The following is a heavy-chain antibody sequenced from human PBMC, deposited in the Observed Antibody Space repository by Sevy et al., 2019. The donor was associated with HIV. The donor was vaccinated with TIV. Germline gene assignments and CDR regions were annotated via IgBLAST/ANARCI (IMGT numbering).Heavy chain of an antibody. Sequence: GGSLRLSCAASGLTFSSYGMHWLRQAPGKGLEWVAVIWYDGSNKYYADSVKGRFTISRDNSKNTLYLQMNSLRAEDTTVYYCARGSSGWYFDYWGQGTLVTVSS. D-gene: IGHD6-19*01. CDR1: GLTFSSYG. V-gene: IGHV3-33*01. CDR2: IWYDGSNK. CDR3: ARGSSGWYFDY. J-gene: IGHJ4*01.